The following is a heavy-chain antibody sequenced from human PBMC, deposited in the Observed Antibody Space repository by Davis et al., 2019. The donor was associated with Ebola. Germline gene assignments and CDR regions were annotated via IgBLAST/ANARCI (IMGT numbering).Heavy chain of an antibody. CDR2: ISSSGSSI. J-gene: IGHJ6*03. V-gene: IGHV3-11*04. Sequence: GGSLRLSCAVSGFSFSDYYMSWIRQTPGRGLEWISYISSSGSSIYYADSVKGRFTISRDNAKNSLYLQMNSLRAEDTAVYYCARPNTNYYMDVWGKGTTVTVSS. CDR3: ARPNTNYYMDV. CDR1: GFSFSDYY.